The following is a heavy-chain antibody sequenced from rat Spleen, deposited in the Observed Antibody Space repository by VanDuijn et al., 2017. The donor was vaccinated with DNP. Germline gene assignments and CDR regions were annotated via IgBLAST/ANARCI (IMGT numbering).Heavy chain of an antibody. CDR3: TTDFERGY. V-gene: IGHV5S10*01. J-gene: IGHJ2*01. D-gene: IGHD1-11*01. CDR2: ISYDGSRT. Sequence: EVQLVESGGGLVQPGRSLKLSCAASGFTFSDYAMAWVRQAPKKGLEWVATISYDGSRTSCRDSVKGRFTFSRDNAKSTLYLQMDSLRSEDTATYYCTTDFERGYWGQGVMVTVSS. CDR1: GFTFSDYA.